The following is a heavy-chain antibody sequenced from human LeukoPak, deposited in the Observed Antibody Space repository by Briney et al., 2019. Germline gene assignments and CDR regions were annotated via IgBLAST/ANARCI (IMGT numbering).Heavy chain of an antibody. CDR1: GVTFSSYW. CDR2: IKQDGSEK. V-gene: IGHV3-7*01. D-gene: IGHD1-26*01. J-gene: IGHJ6*03. Sequence: PGGSLRLSCAASGVTFSSYWMSWVRQAPGKGLEWVANIKQDGSEKYYVDSVKGRFTISRDNAKNSLYLQMNSLRAEDTAVYCCASTIVGANYYYYYYMDVWGKGTTVTVSS. CDR3: ASTIVGANYYYYYYMDV.